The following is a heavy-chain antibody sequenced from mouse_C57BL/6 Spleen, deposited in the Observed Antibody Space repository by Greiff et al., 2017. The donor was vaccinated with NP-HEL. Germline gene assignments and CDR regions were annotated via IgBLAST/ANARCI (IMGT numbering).Heavy chain of an antibody. CDR1: GYTFTSYW. CDR2: IYPGSGST. CDR3: ARRTYSNYAYYYAMDY. J-gene: IGHJ4*01. D-gene: IGHD2-5*01. V-gene: IGHV1-55*01. Sequence: QVQLQPPGAELVKPGASVKMSCKASGYTFTSYWITWVKQRPGQGLEWIGDIYPGSGSTNYNEKFKSKATLTVDTSSSTAYMQLSSLTSEDSAVYYCARRTYSNYAYYYAMDYWGQGTSVTVSS.